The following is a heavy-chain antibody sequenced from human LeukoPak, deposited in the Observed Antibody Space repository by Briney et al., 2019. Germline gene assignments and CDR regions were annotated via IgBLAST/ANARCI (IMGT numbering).Heavy chain of an antibody. Sequence: SETLSLACTVSGGSISGYYWSWLRQPPGKGLEWIGYFYYTGSTNYNPSLKSRLTVSVDTSKNQFSLKLSSVTAADTAVYYCARSRETILDLWGQGTLVTVSS. CDR3: ARSRETILDL. CDR1: GGSISGYY. CDR2: FYYTGST. V-gene: IGHV4-59*01. J-gene: IGHJ5*02. D-gene: IGHD3-3*01.